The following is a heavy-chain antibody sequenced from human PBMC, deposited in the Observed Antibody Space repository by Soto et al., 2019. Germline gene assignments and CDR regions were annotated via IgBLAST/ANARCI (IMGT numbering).Heavy chain of an antibody. J-gene: IGHJ4*02. D-gene: IGHD3-3*01. V-gene: IGHV1-2*04. CDR1: GYTFTGYY. Sequence: ASVKVSCKASGYTFTGYYMHWVRQAPGQGLEWMGWINPNSGGTNYAQKFQGWVTMTRDTSISTAYMELSRLRSDDTAVYYCARSLAQPNDFWSGAAFDYWGQGTLVTVSS. CDR3: ARSLAQPNDFWSGAAFDY. CDR2: INPNSGGT.